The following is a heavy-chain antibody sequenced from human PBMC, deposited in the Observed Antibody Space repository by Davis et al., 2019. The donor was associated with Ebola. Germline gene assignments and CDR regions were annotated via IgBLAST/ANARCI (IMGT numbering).Heavy chain of an antibody. J-gene: IGHJ6*02. CDR3: ARVDSISRTGEWFGELFYYYYGMDV. Sequence: GESLKISCAASGFTFSSYWMSWVRQAPGKGLEWVANIKQDGSEKYYVDSVKGRFTISRDNAKNSLYLQMNSLRAEDTAVYYCARVDSISRTGEWFGELFYYYYGMDVWGQGTTVTVSS. D-gene: IGHD3-10*01. V-gene: IGHV3-7*01. CDR2: IKQDGSEK. CDR1: GFTFSSYW.